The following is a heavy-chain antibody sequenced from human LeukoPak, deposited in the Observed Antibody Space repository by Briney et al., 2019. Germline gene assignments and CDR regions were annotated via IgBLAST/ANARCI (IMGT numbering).Heavy chain of an antibody. V-gene: IGHV4-4*07. CDR3: ARNGYGSEYFQH. J-gene: IGHJ1*01. Sequence: PSETLSLTCTVSGGSISNFYWSWIRQPAGKGLEWIGRIFTRGSTNYNPSLKSRVTMSVEKSKNQFSLKLNSVTAADTAVYFCARNGYGSEYFQHWGQGTLVTVSS. CDR1: GGSISNFY. CDR2: IFTRGST. D-gene: IGHD5-18*01.